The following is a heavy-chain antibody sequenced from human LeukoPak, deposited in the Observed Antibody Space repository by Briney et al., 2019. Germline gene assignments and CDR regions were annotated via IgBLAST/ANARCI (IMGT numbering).Heavy chain of an antibody. CDR1: GGTFSSYA. D-gene: IGHD6-13*01. V-gene: IGHV1-69*05. Sequence: SVRVSCKASGGTFSSYAISWVRQAPGQGLEWMGRIIPIFGTANYAQKFQGRVTITTDESTSTAYMELSSLRPEDTAVYYCARAIAAAGYFDYWGQGTLVTVSS. J-gene: IGHJ4*02. CDR2: IIPIFGTA. CDR3: ARAIAAAGYFDY.